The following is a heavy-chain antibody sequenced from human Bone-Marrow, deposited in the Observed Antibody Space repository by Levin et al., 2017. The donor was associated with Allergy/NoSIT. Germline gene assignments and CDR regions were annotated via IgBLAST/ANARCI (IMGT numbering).Heavy chain of an antibody. CDR1: GGSISSNNW. CDR2: IYLGGRT. V-gene: IGHV4-4*02. Sequence: SETLSLTCVVSGGSISSNNWWTWVRQPPGKGLEWIGEIYLGGRTNYNPSFKSRVTISVDKSKNQFFLKLNSVTAADTAVYDCARDLWVGGSIYYMDVWGKGTTVPVSS. CDR3: ARDLWVGGSIYYMDV. D-gene: IGHD3-10*01. J-gene: IGHJ6*03.